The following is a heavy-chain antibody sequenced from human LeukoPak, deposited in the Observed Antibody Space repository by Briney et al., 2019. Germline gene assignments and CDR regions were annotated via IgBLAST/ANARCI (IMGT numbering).Heavy chain of an antibody. CDR1: GVSISSFY. CDR3: ARNSPPHAYYFDF. Sequence: SETLSLTCTVSGVSISSFYWSWLRQPPGKGLEWLGYIYYSGSTNYNPSLKSRVTISVDTSKNQFSLKLNSVTAADTAIYFCARNSPPHAYYFDFWGQGTLVTVSS. D-gene: IGHD2-2*01. J-gene: IGHJ4*02. V-gene: IGHV4-59*08. CDR2: IYYSGST.